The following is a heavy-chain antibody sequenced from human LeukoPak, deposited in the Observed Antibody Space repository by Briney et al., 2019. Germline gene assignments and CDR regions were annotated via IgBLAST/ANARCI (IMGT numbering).Heavy chain of an antibody. CDR3: ATEWVGDYNPLEV. D-gene: IGHD4-11*01. CDR2: IIPKFGVQ. J-gene: IGHJ3*01. CDR1: GGTFNNYA. V-gene: IGHV1-69*04. Sequence: SVKVSCKASGGTFNNYAINWVRQAPGQGLEWMGRIIPKFGVQDYAQKFQGRVTTTADKSTSTAYMELSSLRSEDTAVFYCATEWVGDYNPLEVWGQGTVVTVSS.